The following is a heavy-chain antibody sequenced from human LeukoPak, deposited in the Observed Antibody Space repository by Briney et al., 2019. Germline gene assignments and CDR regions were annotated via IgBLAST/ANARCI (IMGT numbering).Heavy chain of an antibody. CDR3: ARHGAGGSSWYGFDY. J-gene: IGHJ4*02. CDR1: GGSISSYY. CDR2: IYYSGST. D-gene: IGHD6-13*01. V-gene: IGHV4-59*08. Sequence: SETLSLTCTVSGGSISSYYWSWIRQPPGKGLEWIGYIYYSGSTYYNPSLKSRVTISVDTSKNQFSLKLSSVTAADTAVYYCARHGAGGSSWYGFDYWGQGTLVTVSS.